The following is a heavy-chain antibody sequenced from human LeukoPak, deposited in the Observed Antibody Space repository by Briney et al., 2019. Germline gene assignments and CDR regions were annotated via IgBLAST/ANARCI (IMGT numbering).Heavy chain of an antibody. Sequence: SETLSLTCTVSDGSISSSNYYWAWIRQPPGKGLEWIGSVYYSGTTYYNPSLKSRVTISVDTSKNQFSLNLSSVTAADTAVYYCARVGYDILTGYLTDWGQGTLVTVSS. CDR1: DGSISSSNYY. CDR3: ARVGYDILTGYLTD. V-gene: IGHV4-39*07. CDR2: VYYSGTT. J-gene: IGHJ4*02. D-gene: IGHD3-9*01.